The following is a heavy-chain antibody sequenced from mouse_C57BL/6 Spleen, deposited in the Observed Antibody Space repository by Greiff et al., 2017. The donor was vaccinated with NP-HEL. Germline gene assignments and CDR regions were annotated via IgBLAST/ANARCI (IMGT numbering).Heavy chain of an antibody. V-gene: IGHV1-50*01. CDR1: GYTFTSYW. J-gene: IGHJ2*01. Sequence: QVQLQQSGAELVKPGASVKLSCKASGYTFTSYWMQWVKQRPGQGLEWIGEIDPSDSYTNYNQKFKGKATLTVDTSSSTAYMQLSSLTSEDSAVYYCAMPLDYWGQGTTLTVSS. CDR3: AMPLDY. CDR2: IDPSDSYT.